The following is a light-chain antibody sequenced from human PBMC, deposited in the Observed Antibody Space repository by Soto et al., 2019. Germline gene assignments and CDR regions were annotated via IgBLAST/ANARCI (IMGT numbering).Light chain of an antibody. J-gene: IGLJ1*01. CDR2: EVS. V-gene: IGLV2-8*01. CDR1: SSDVGGYNY. CDR3: SSSAGSYNYV. Sequence: QSALTQPPSASGSPGQSVTISCTGASSDVGGYNYISWYQQHPGKAPKLMIYEVSKRPSGVPDRFSGSKSGNTASLTVSGLQAEDEADYLCSSSAGSYNYVFGTGTKVTV.